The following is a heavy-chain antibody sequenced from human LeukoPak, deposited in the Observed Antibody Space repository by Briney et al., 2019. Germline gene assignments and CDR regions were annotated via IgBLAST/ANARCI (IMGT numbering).Heavy chain of an antibody. CDR1: GFTFSSYA. V-gene: IGHV3-64*01. CDR2: ISSDGGSP. J-gene: IGHJ4*02. D-gene: IGHD2-15*01. Sequence: GSLRLSCAASGFTFSSYAMHWVRQAPGKGLEYVSGISSDGGSPFHVNSVKGRFTISRDNSKDTLYLQMGGLRAEDMAVYYCAREYCSGGRCQYYFDYWGQGTLVTVSS. CDR3: AREYCSGGRCQYYFDY.